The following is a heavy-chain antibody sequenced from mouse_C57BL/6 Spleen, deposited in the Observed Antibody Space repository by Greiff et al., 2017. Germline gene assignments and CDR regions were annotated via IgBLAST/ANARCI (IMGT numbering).Heavy chain of an antibody. Sequence: VQLVESGAELVRPGTSVKMSCKASGYTFTNYWIGWAKQRPGHGLEWIGDIYPGGGYTNYNEKFKGKATLTADKSSSTAYMQFSSLTSEDSAIYYCARGGTTVVAHWYFDVWGTGTTVTVSS. CDR2: IYPGGGYT. V-gene: IGHV1-63*01. CDR1: GYTFTNYW. J-gene: IGHJ1*03. CDR3: ARGGTTVVAHWYFDV. D-gene: IGHD1-1*01.